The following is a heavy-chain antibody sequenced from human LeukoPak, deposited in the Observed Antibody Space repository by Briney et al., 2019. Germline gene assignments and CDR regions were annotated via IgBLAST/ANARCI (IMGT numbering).Heavy chain of an antibody. CDR3: ARDHPTAMTGNVYDS. Sequence: GRSLRLSCAASGFTFSSYAMSWVRQAPGKGLEWVSAISGSGGSTYYADSVKGRFAISRDNSKNTLYLQMNSLRAEDTAVYYCARDHPTAMTGNVYDSWGQGTLVTVSA. CDR2: ISGSGGST. D-gene: IGHD3-9*01. V-gene: IGHV3-23*01. CDR1: GFTFSSYA. J-gene: IGHJ4*02.